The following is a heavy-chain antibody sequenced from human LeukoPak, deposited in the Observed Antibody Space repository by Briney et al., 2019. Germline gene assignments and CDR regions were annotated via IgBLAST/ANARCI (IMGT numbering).Heavy chain of an antibody. CDR1: GFTFSGSA. CDR2: IRTKVNTYAT. CDR3: TTETTVTTD. D-gene: IGHD4-17*01. Sequence: GGSLRLSCAASGFTFSGSAIHWVRQTSGKGLEWVGRIRTKVNTYATAYGESVKGRFTISRDDSKNTLYLQMNSLKTEDTAVYYCTTETTVTTDWGQGTLVTVSS. J-gene: IGHJ4*02. V-gene: IGHV3-73*01.